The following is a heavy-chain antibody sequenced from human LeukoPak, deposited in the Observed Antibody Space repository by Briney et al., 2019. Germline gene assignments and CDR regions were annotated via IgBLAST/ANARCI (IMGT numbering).Heavy chain of an antibody. J-gene: IGHJ6*02. CDR2: VNPYSGYR. V-gene: IGHV1-8*01. CDR3: ARDFRVVGATHYYYYGMDV. Sequence: GASVKVSCKASGYSFTTYDINWVRPATGQGLVWMRWVNPYSGYRRYAQKFQGWVTMTRDTSISTAYMEQSMLRSDHTAVYYCARDFRVVGATHYYYYGMDVWGQGTTVTVSS. CDR1: GYSFTTYD. D-gene: IGHD1-26*01.